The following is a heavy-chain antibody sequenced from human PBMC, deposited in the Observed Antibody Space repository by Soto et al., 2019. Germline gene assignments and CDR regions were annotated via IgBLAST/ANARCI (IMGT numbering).Heavy chain of an antibody. CDR1: GGSFRAYY. CDR3: ARQRPTDGRWEFANYYGMDV. J-gene: IGHJ6*02. D-gene: IGHD1-26*01. Sequence: SETLSLTCAVYGGSFRAYYWSWVRQPPGKGLEWIGEIIHSESTKYNPSLKSRVTISVDTSKNQFPLKLSSVTAADTAVYYCARQRPTDGRWEFANYYGMDVWGQGTPVTVSS. V-gene: IGHV4-34*12. CDR2: IIHSEST.